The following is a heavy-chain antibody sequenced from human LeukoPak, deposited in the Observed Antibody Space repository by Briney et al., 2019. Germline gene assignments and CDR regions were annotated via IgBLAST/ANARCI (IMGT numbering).Heavy chain of an antibody. Sequence: SQTLSLTCTVSGNSISSGDYYWSWIRQPAGKGLEWIGRIYTSGSTTYNPSLKSRVTISGDTSENQFSLRLSSVTAADTAVYYCARASYSYDISGWVPFDYWGQGTLVTVSS. J-gene: IGHJ4*02. CDR2: IYTSGST. CDR1: GNSISSGDYY. V-gene: IGHV4-61*02. D-gene: IGHD3-22*01. CDR3: ARASYSYDISGWVPFDY.